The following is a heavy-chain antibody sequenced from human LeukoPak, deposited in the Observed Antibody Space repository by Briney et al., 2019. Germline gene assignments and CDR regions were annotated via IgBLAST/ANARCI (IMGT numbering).Heavy chain of an antibody. CDR3: AKEYGYTYGEFDY. CDR1: GFTFSSYA. J-gene: IGHJ4*02. CDR2: ISYDGNNK. D-gene: IGHD5-18*01. Sequence: GGSLRLSCAASGFTFSSYAIHWVRQAPGKGLEWVAVISYDGNNKYYPDSVKGRFTISRDSSKNTLYLQMNSLRAEDTAVYYCAKEYGYTYGEFDYWGQGTLVTVSS. V-gene: IGHV3-30*04.